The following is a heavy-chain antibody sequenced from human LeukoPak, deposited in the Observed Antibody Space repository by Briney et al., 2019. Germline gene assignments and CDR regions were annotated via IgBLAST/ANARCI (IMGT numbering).Heavy chain of an antibody. D-gene: IGHD3-10*01. CDR3: AVGGVYLRGGAEAFDI. J-gene: IGHJ3*02. CDR2: IYHSGST. Sequence: SGTLSLTCAVSGGSISSSNWWSWVRQPPGKGLEWIGEIYHSGSTNYNPSLKSRVTISVDKSKNQFSLKLSSVTAADTAVYYCAVGGVYLRGGAEAFDIWGQGTMVTVSS. CDR1: GGSISSSNW. V-gene: IGHV4-4*02.